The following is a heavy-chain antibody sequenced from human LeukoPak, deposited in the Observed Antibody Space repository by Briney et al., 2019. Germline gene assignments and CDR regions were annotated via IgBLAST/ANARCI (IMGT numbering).Heavy chain of an antibody. CDR3: ATHYTIFGVVGTFDY. J-gene: IGHJ4*02. Sequence: GGSLRLSCAASGFIFSSYAMSWVRQAPGKGLECVSAISGSGGSTYYADSVKGRFTISRDNSKNTLYLQMNSLRAEDTPVYYCATHYTIFGVVGTFDYWGQGTLVTVSS. V-gene: IGHV3-23*01. D-gene: IGHD3-3*01. CDR2: ISGSGGST. CDR1: GFIFSSYA.